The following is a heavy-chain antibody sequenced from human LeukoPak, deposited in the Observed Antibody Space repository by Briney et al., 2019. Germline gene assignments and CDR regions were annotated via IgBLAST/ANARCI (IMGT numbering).Heavy chain of an antibody. CDR1: GYTFTRYG. CDR2: ISAYNGNT. Sequence: ASVNVSCKASGYTFTRYGISWVRQAPGQGLEWMGWISAYNGNTNYAQKLQGRVTMTTDTSTSTAYMELRSLRPDDTAVYYSARPSHCSGGSCYSDFDYWGQGTLVTVSS. V-gene: IGHV1-18*01. J-gene: IGHJ4*02. CDR3: ARPSHCSGGSCYSDFDY. D-gene: IGHD2-15*01.